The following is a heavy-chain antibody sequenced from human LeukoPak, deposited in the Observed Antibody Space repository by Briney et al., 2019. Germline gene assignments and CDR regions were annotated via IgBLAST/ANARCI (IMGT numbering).Heavy chain of an antibody. V-gene: IGHV1-8*02. CDR3: ARSGFSNTFPLDY. CDR1: GGTFSSYP. D-gene: IGHD2/OR15-2a*01. J-gene: IGHJ4*02. CDR2: MNPNSGNT. Sequence: GASVKVSCKASGGTFSSYPFTWVRQAPGQGLEWMGWMNPNSGNTGYAQKFQGRVTMTRDTSISTAYMELSSLRSEDTAVYYCARSGFSNTFPLDYWGQGTLVTVFS.